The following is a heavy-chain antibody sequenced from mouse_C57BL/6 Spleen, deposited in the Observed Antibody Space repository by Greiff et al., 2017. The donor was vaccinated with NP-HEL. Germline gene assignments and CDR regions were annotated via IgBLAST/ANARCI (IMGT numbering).Heavy chain of an antibody. V-gene: IGHV1-72*01. D-gene: IGHD2-4*01. Sequence: VQLQQPGAELVKPGASVKLSCKASGYTFTSYWMHWVKQRPGRGLEWIGRIDPNSGGTKYNEKFKSKATLTVDKPSSTAYMQLSSLTSEDSAVYYCARRYDYDGNYYFDYWGQGTTLTVSS. CDR1: GYTFTSYW. CDR3: ARRYDYDGNYYFDY. CDR2: IDPNSGGT. J-gene: IGHJ2*01.